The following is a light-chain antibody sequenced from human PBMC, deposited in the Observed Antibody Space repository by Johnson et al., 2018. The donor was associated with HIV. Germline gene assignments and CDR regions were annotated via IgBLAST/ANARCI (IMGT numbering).Light chain of an antibody. CDR1: SSNIGNNY. CDR3: GTWDSSLSADV. J-gene: IGLJ1*01. CDR2: ENN. V-gene: IGLV1-51*02. Sequence: HSVSTQPPSVSAAPGQKVTISCSGSSSNIGNNYVSWYQQLPGTAPKLLIYENNKRPSGIPDRFSGSTSGTSATLGITGLQTGDEADYYCGTWDSSLSADVFGTGTKVTVL.